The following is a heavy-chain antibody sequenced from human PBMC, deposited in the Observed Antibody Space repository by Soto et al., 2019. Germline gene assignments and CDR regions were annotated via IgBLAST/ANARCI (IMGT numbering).Heavy chain of an antibody. D-gene: IGHD1-1*01. CDR1: GFTISNYG. CDR3: AKVERMTPYTLLR. J-gene: IGHJ4*02. V-gene: IGHV3-23*01. CDR2: ISGRDGYT. Sequence: DVQVLESGGGLVQPGGSLRLSCAASGFTISNYGMTWVRQAPGKGLEWVSAISGRDGYTYYADSVKGRFTISRDNSKNTLYLQMNSLTAEDTAIYYCAKVERMTPYTLLRWGQGTLVTVSS.